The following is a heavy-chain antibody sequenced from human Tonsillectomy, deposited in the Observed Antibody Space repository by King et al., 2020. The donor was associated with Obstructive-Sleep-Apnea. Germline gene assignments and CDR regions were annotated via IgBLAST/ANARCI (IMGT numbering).Heavy chain of an antibody. CDR3: ARDPLPYYYDSSGYHFDY. V-gene: IGHV3-33*01. CDR2: IWYDGSNK. CDR1: GFTFSSYG. Sequence: VQLVESGGGVVQPGRSLRLSCAASGFTFSSYGMHWVRQAPGKGLEGVAVIWYDGSNKYYADSVKGRFTISRDNSKTTLYLQMNSLRAEETAVYYCARDPLPYYYDSSGYHFDYWGQGTLVTVSS. J-gene: IGHJ4*02. D-gene: IGHD3-22*01.